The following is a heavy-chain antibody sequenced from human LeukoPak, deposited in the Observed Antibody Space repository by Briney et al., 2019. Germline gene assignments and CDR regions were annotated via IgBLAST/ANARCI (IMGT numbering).Heavy chain of an antibody. D-gene: IGHD6-19*01. CDR3: ARTQWLEHYYYGMDV. CDR2: IRSKGYGGTA. J-gene: IGHJ6*02. V-gene: IGHV3-49*03. CDR1: GFTFGDYA. Sequence: SLRLSCTASGFTFGDYAMSWFRQAPGKGLEWVGFIRSKGYGGTAEHAASVKGRFTISRDDSESIAYLQMDSLKTEDTAVYYCARTQWLEHYYYGMDVWGQGTTVTVSS.